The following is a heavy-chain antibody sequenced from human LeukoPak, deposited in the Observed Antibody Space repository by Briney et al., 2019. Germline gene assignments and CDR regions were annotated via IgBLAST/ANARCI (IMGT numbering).Heavy chain of an antibody. CDR2: IKQDAIEK. Sequence: PGGSLRLSCAASGFTFSDFWMSWVRQTPGKGLEWLANIKQDAIEKYYVDSVKGRFTISRNNAENSVYLQMNSLRAEDTALYYCARSSGSYYGYAFDIWGQGTMVTVSS. V-gene: IGHV3-7*03. CDR1: GFTFSDFW. D-gene: IGHD1-26*01. J-gene: IGHJ3*02. CDR3: ARSSGSYYGYAFDI.